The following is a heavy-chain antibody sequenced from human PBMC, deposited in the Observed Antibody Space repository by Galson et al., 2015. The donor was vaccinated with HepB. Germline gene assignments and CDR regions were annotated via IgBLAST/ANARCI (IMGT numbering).Heavy chain of an antibody. J-gene: IGHJ6*02. CDR1: GYTFTSYA. CDR3: ARESSSWYFGIIHYGMDV. CDR2: INAGNGNT. V-gene: IGHV1-3*01. Sequence: SVKVSCKASGYTFTSYAMHWVRQAPGQRLEWMGWINAGNGNTKYSQKFQGRVTITRDTSASTAYMELSSLRSEDTAVYYCARESSSWYFGIIHYGMDVWGQGTTVTVSS. D-gene: IGHD6-13*01.